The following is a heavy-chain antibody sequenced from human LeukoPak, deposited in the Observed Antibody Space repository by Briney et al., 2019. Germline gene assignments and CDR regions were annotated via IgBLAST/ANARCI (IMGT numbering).Heavy chain of an antibody. CDR1: GGSISSGGYY. Sequence: SETLSLTCTVSGGSISSGGYYWSWIRQHPGKGLEWIGYIYYSGSTYYNPSLKSRVTISVDTSKNQFSLKLSSVTAADTAVYYCARDKDPGSSKFPWYFDLWGRGTLVTVSS. CDR3: ARDKDPGSSKFPWYFDL. D-gene: IGHD3-10*01. J-gene: IGHJ2*01. V-gene: IGHV4-31*03. CDR2: IYYSGST.